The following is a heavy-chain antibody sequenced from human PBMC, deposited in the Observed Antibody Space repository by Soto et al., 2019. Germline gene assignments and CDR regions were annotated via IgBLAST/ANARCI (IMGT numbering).Heavy chain of an antibody. Sequence: PGGSLRLSCAASGFTFTNYWMHWVRQAPGKGLEWVSLIGESGTPTYYADSVKGRFTISRDNSGNTLFLEMYSLRAKDTAVYYCARYIPGVRYYGMDVWGQGTTVTVSS. CDR3: ARYIPGVRYYGMDV. CDR2: IGESGTPT. D-gene: IGHD2-2*01. V-gene: IGHV3-23*01. CDR1: GFTFTNYW. J-gene: IGHJ6*02.